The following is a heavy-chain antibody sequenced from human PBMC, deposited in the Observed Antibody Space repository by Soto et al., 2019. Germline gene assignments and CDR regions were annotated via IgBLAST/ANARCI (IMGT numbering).Heavy chain of an antibody. Sequence: QVQLVQSGAEVKKPGASVMVSCTASGYTFISYGISWVRQAPGQGLEWMGWINAFNGNTNYAQKLQGRVTMTRDTSTSTAYMELRSLRSDDTAVYYCARDPVAGTYFDYWGQGTLVTVSS. J-gene: IGHJ4*02. CDR1: GYTFISYG. V-gene: IGHV1-18*01. CDR2: INAFNGNT. CDR3: ARDPVAGTYFDY. D-gene: IGHD6-19*01.